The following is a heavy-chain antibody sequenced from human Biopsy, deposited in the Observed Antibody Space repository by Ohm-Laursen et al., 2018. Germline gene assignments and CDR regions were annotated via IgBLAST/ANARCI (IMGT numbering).Heavy chain of an antibody. CDR2: IFNSANT. CDR1: GGSISSGGSY. D-gene: IGHD3-22*01. V-gene: IGHV4-31*01. Sequence: TLSLTCTVSGGSISSGGSYWSWIRQRPGKGLVWIGYIFNSANTYYNPSLKNLITISGDTSKNQFSLKLNSVTAADTAVYYCARGGYFDSNGYFWFDPWGQGTLVTVSS. CDR3: ARGGYFDSNGYFWFDP. J-gene: IGHJ5*02.